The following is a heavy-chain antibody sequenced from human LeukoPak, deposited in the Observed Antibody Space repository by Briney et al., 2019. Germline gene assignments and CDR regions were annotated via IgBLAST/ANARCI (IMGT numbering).Heavy chain of an antibody. D-gene: IGHD3-9*01. CDR2: IIPIFGTA. CDR1: GGTFSSYA. Sequence: SVKVSCKASGGTFSSYAISWVRQAPGQGLEWMGGIIPIFGTANYAQKFQGRVTITADKSTSTAYMELSSLRSEDTAVYYCAREPYYDILAGYPSTPNWFDPWGQGTLVTVSS. J-gene: IGHJ5*02. CDR3: AREPYYDILAGYPSTPNWFDP. V-gene: IGHV1-69*06.